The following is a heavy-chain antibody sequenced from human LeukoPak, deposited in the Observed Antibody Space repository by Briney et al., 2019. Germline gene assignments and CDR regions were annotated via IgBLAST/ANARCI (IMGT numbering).Heavy chain of an antibody. CDR2: ISTSGDNT. V-gene: IGHV3-23*01. D-gene: IGHD2-2*01. J-gene: IGHJ4*02. CDR1: GFTFSSYA. Sequence: GGSLRLSCAASGFTFSSYAMTWVRQAPGKGLEWVSAISTSGDNTYYADSVRGRFTVSRDNSKNTLYLQMNSLRAEDTAVYYCARKVYHRFDYWGQGTLVTVSS. CDR3: ARKVYHRFDY.